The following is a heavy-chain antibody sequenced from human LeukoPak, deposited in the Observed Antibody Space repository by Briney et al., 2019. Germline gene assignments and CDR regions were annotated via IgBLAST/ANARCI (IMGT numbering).Heavy chain of an antibody. Sequence: GGSLRLSCAASGFTFSSYGMHWVRQAPGKGLEWVAVISYDGSNKYYAASVKGRFTISRDNSKNTLYLQMNSLRAEDTAVYYCAKDYYDSSGYFNYWGQGTLVTVSS. V-gene: IGHV3-30*18. CDR1: GFTFSSYG. D-gene: IGHD3-22*01. J-gene: IGHJ4*02. CDR3: AKDYYDSSGYFNY. CDR2: ISYDGSNK.